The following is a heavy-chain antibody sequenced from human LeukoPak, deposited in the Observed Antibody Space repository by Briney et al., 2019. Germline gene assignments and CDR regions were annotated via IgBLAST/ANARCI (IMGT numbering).Heavy chain of an antibody. J-gene: IGHJ5*02. CDR2: IYYSGST. Sequence: PSETLSLTCTVSGGSISSYYWSWIRQPPGKGLEWIGYIYYSGSTNYNPSLKSRVTISVDTSKNQFSLKLSSVTAEDTAVYYCARVPRGGDEFDPWGQGTLVIVSS. V-gene: IGHV4-59*12. CDR3: ARVPRGGDEFDP. CDR1: GGSISSYY. D-gene: IGHD2-21*01.